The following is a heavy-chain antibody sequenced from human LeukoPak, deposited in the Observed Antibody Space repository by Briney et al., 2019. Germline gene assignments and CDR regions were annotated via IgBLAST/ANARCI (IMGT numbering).Heavy chain of an antibody. J-gene: IGHJ4*02. D-gene: IGHD5-12*01. CDR3: TTRLRNHFDY. V-gene: IGHV3-23*01. CDR2: ISDGSRDT. Sequence: PGRSLRLSCAASGFTFSSYAMHWVRQAPGKGLEWVSTISDGSRDTHYAGSVKGRFTISRDDSQNIVYLQMDSLRAEDTALYYCTTRLRNHFDYWGQGTQVTVSS. CDR1: GFTFSSYA.